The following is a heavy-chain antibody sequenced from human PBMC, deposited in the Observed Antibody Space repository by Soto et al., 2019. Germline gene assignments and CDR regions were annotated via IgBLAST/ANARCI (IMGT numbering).Heavy chain of an antibody. V-gene: IGHV3-30*18. D-gene: IGHD2-2*03. CDR2: ISYDGSNK. CDR3: ANGYCSSTSRYFEDYYYCGMDV. CDR1: GFTFSSYG. J-gene: IGHJ6*02. Sequence: GGSLRLSCAASGFTFSSYGMHWVRQAPGKGLEWVAVISYDGSNKYYADSVKGRFTISRDNSKNTLYLQMNSLRAEDTAVYYCANGYCSSTSRYFEDYYYCGMDVWGQGTTVTVSS.